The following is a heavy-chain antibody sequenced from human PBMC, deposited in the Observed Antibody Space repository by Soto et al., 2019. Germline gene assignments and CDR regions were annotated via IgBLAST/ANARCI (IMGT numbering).Heavy chain of an antibody. Sequence: QVPLVQSGAEVKKPGASVKVSCKASGYTFTSYDINWVRQATAQGREWMGWMNPNSGKTGYAQKFQGRVTMTKNTSISTADMELRSLRSDDTAVHYGARGTDWRSRRRVETDSWGQGTLVTVFS. CDR2: MNPNSGKT. V-gene: IGHV1-8*01. CDR1: GYTFTSYD. CDR3: ARGTDWRSRRRVETDS. D-gene: IGHD2-8*02. J-gene: IGHJ4*02.